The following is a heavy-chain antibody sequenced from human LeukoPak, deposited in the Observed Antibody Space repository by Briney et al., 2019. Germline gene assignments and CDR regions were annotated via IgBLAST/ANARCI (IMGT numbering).Heavy chain of an antibody. J-gene: IGHJ3*02. V-gene: IGHV3-74*01. Sequence: GGSLRLSCAASGFTFSSYWMHWVRQAPGKGLVWVSRINSDGSSTGYADPVKGRFTISRDNAKNTLYLQMNSLRAEDTAVYYCARSRPLDGFDIWGQGTMVTVSS. CDR3: ARSRPLDGFDI. CDR2: INSDGSST. CDR1: GFTFSSYW.